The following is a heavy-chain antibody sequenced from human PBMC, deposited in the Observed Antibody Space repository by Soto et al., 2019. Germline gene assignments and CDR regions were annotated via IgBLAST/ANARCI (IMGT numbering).Heavy chain of an antibody. V-gene: IGHV4-31*03. J-gene: IGHJ4*02. CDR1: GGSISSGGYY. CDR2: IYYSGST. CDR3: ARAPPRLSSSWYYFDY. D-gene: IGHD6-13*01. Sequence: QVQLQESGPGLVKPSQTLSLTCTVSGGSISSGGYYWSWIRQHPGKVLEWIGYIYYSGSTYYNPSLKSRVTISVDTSKNQFSLKLSSVTAADTAVYYCARAPPRLSSSWYYFDYWGQGTLVTVSS.